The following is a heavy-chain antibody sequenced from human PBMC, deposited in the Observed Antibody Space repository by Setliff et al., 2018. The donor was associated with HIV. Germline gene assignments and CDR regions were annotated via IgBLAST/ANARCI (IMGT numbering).Heavy chain of an antibody. CDR1: GDSISSGSHY. CDR2: IYYSGST. D-gene: IGHD3-16*01. CDR3: ARGTLYYDYVWGTPFPFDY. V-gene: IGHV4-61*10. Sequence: PSETLSLTCTVSGDSISSGSHYWSWIRQPAGKGLEWIGYIYYSGSTNYNPSLKSRVTISVVTSKNQFSLKLSSVTAADTAVYYCARGTLYYDYVWGTPFPFDYWGQGTLVTVSS. J-gene: IGHJ4*02.